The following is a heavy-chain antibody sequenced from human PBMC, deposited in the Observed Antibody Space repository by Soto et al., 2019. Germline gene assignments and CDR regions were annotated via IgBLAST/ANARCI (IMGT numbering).Heavy chain of an antibody. CDR2: ISGSGGST. D-gene: IGHD4-17*01. V-gene: IGHV3-23*01. CDR1: GFTFSSYA. CDR3: AKDLIQFLWEDYGDGGVVY. J-gene: IGHJ4*02. Sequence: EVQLLESGGGLVQPGGSLRLSCAASGFTFSSYAMSWVRQAPGKGLEWVSAISGSGGSTYYADSVKGRFTISRDNSKNTLYLQMNSLRAEDTAVYYCAKDLIQFLWEDYGDGGVVYWGQGTLVTVSS.